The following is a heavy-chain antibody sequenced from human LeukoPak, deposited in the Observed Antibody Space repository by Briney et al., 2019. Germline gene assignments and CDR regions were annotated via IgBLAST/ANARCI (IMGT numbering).Heavy chain of an antibody. V-gene: IGHV5-51*01. Sequence: GESLKISCKASAYSFTTYWIGWVRQMPGKGLEWMGIIYPGDSDTRYSPSFQGQVTMSADKSISTAYLQWSSLKASDTAMYYCARLGIAGDIVGWFDPWGQGTLVIVSS. CDR1: AYSFTTYW. D-gene: IGHD6-13*01. CDR2: IYPGDSDT. J-gene: IGHJ5*02. CDR3: ARLGIAGDIVGWFDP.